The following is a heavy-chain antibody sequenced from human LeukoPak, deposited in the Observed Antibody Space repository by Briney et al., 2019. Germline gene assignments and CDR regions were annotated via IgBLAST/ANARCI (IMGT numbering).Heavy chain of an antibody. D-gene: IGHD2-2*01. CDR3: ARDSPIYCTSTSCSYDAFDI. Sequence: HPSETLSLTCSVSGGSISSYYWSWIRQPAGKGLEWIGRIYTSGSTNYNPSLKSRVTMSIDTSKNQFPLKLSSVTAADTAMYYCARDSPIYCTSTSCSYDAFDIWGQGTMVTVSS. CDR2: IYTSGST. J-gene: IGHJ3*02. CDR1: GGSISSYY. V-gene: IGHV4-4*07.